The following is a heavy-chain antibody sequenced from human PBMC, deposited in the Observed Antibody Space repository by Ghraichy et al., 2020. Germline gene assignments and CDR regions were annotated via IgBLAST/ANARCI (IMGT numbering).Heavy chain of an antibody. D-gene: IGHD3-22*01. Sequence: GGSLRLSCAASGFTFSSYGMHWVRQAPGKGLEWVAVIWYDGSNKYYADSVKGRFTISRDNSKNTLYLQMNSLRAEDTAVYYCARPYYDSSGYYFFDYWGQGTLVTVSS. CDR3: ARPYYDSSGYYFFDY. J-gene: IGHJ4*02. CDR2: IWYDGSNK. V-gene: IGHV3-33*01. CDR1: GFTFSSYG.